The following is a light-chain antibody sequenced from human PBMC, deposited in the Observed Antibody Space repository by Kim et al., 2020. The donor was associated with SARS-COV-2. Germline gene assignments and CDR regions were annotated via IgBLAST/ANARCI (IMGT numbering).Light chain of an antibody. Sequence: DIQMTQSPSTLSAFVGDRVTITCRASQSISSWLAWYQQKPGKVPKLLIYKASSLESGVPSRFSGSGSGTEFTLTISSLQPDDFATYYCQQYSNYPKTFGQGTKVDIK. V-gene: IGKV1-5*03. CDR2: KAS. CDR3: QQYSNYPKT. CDR1: QSISSW. J-gene: IGKJ1*01.